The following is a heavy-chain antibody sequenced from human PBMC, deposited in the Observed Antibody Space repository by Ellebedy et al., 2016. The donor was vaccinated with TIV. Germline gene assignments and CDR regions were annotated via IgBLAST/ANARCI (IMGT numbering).Heavy chain of an antibody. CDR3: ARSQIWGDYYFDY. CDR2: IYTNGNT. D-gene: IGHD2-21*02. J-gene: IGHJ4*01. CDR1: GGSINNYY. V-gene: IGHV4-59*01. Sequence: MPSETLSLTCTVSGGSINNYYWSWIRQPPGKGLEWIGYIYTNGNTNYNPSLKSRVSLSVDTSKNQFSLMLSSVTAADTAIYYCARSQIWGDYYFDYWGHGALVTVSS.